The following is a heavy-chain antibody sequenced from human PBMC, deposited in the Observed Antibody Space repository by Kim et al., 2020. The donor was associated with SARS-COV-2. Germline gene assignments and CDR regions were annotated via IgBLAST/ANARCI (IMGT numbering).Heavy chain of an antibody. D-gene: IGHD6-25*01. V-gene: IGHV4-34*01. J-gene: IGHJ4*02. CDR2: T. Sequence: TNYTPSLKSRVTISVDTYKNQFSLKLSSVTAADTAVYYCARGGSAGYFDYWGQGTLVTVSS. CDR3: ARGGSAGYFDY.